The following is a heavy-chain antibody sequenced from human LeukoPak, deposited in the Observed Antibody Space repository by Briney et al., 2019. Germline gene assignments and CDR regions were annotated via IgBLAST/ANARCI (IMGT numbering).Heavy chain of an antibody. CDR2: ISFSGDNS. CDR3: AKDIQLST. D-gene: IGHD5-24*01. CDR1: GFNFRDAA. Sequence: GESLRLSCAASGFNFRDAAMTWVRQAAGKGLEWVSLISFSGDNSYYADSVKGRFTISRDNSKNTLSLQMNSLRVEDTAIYYCAKDIQLSTWGLGTMVTVSS. V-gene: IGHV3-23*01. J-gene: IGHJ3*01.